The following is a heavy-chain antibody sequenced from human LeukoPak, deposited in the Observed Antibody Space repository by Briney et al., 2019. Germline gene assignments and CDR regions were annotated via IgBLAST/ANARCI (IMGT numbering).Heavy chain of an antibody. CDR3: ASSTVTEYFDL. V-gene: IGHV5-51*01. CDR2: IYPGDSDT. Sequence: GESLKISCQGSGSRFTSYWIGWVRQLPGKGLEWMGIIYPGDSDTRYSPSFQGQVTISADKSISTAYLQWSSLKASDTAMYYCASSTVTEYFDLWGRGTLVTVSS. CDR1: GSRFTSYW. D-gene: IGHD4-17*01. J-gene: IGHJ2*01.